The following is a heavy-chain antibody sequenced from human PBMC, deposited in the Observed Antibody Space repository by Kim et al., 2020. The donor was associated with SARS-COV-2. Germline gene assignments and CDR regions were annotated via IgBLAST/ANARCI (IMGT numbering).Heavy chain of an antibody. D-gene: IGHD6-13*01. Sequence: SETLSLTCAVYGGSFSGYYWSWIRQPPGKGLEWIGEINHSGSTNYNPSLKSRVTISVDTSKNQFSLKLSSVTAADTAVYYCARGKGTKQLALYYYYGMDVWGQGATVTVSS. CDR1: GGSFSGYY. CDR2: INHSGST. V-gene: IGHV4-34*01. J-gene: IGHJ6*02. CDR3: ARGKGTKQLALYYYYGMDV.